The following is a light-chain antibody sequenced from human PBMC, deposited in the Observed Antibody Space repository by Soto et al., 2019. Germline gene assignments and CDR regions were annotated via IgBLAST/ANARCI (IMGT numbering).Light chain of an antibody. CDR3: SSYTSSSTSLYV. CDR2: EVS. CDR1: SSDVGGYNY. V-gene: IGLV2-14*01. Sequence: QSVLTQPASVSGSPGQSITTSCTGTSSDVGGYNYVSWYQQHPGKAPKLMIYEVSNRPSGVSNRFSGSKSGNTASLTISGLQAEDEADYYCSSYTSSSTSLYVFGTGTKVTVL. J-gene: IGLJ1*01.